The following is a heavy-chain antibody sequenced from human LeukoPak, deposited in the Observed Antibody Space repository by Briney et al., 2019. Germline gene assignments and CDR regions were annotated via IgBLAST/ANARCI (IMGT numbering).Heavy chain of an antibody. V-gene: IGHV4-39*01. CDR1: GGSVSSSSYY. CDR3: ARHSGGSSDFGY. J-gene: IGHJ4*02. Sequence: SETLSLTCTVSGGSVSSSSYYWGWIRQPPGRGLEWIGSIYYSGSTYYNPSLKSRVTISVDTSKNQFSLKLSSVTAADTAVYYCARHSGGSSDFGYWGQGTLVTVSA. D-gene: IGHD1-26*01. CDR2: IYYSGST.